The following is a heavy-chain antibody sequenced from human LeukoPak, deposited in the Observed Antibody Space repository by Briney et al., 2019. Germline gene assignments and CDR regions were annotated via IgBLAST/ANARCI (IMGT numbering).Heavy chain of an antibody. Sequence: GESLKISCKGSGYSFTTYWIGWVRQMPGKGLEWMGIIYPADSDTRYSPSFQGQVTISADKSISTAYLQWSSLKASDTAMYYCARRWDSSSYDYWGQGTLVTVSS. CDR2: IYPADSDT. D-gene: IGHD6-13*01. CDR1: GYSFTTYW. CDR3: ARRWDSSSYDY. J-gene: IGHJ4*02. V-gene: IGHV5-51*01.